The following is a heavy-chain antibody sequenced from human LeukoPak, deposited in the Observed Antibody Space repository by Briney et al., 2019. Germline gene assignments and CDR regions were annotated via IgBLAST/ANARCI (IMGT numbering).Heavy chain of an antibody. Sequence: PSETLSLTCTVSGGSISSYYWSWIRQPPGKGLEWIGYIYYSGSTYYNPSLKSRVTISVDTSKNQFSLKLSSVTAADTAVYYCARQVTTYYYDSSGYTIFDYWGQGTLVTVSS. CDR1: GGSISSYY. CDR3: ARQVTTYYYDSSGYTIFDY. CDR2: IYYSGST. V-gene: IGHV4-59*08. J-gene: IGHJ4*02. D-gene: IGHD3-22*01.